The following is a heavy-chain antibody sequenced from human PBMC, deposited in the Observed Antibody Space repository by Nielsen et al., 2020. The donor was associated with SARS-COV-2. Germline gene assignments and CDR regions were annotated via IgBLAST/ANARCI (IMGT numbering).Heavy chain of an antibody. CDR1: GYTFTSYG. Sequence: KVSCKASGYTFTSYGISWVRQMPGKGLEWMGRIDPSDSYTNYSPSFQGHVTISADKSISTAYLQWSSLKASDTAMYYCARVNSYYYGMDVWGQGTTVTVSS. CDR2: IDPSDSYT. V-gene: IGHV5-10-1*01. CDR3: ARVNSYYYGMDV. J-gene: IGHJ6*02.